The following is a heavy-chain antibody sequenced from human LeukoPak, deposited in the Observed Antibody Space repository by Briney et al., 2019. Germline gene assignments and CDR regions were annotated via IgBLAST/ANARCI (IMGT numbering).Heavy chain of an antibody. CDR1: GGSISSSSYY. CDR2: IYYSGST. D-gene: IGHD2-15*01. V-gene: IGHV4-39*07. Sequence: SETLSLTCTVSGGSISSSSYYWGWIRQPPGKGLEWIGSIYYSGSTYYNPSLKSRVTISVDTSKNQFSLKLSSVTAADTAVYYCARGEVGAAYYYYYGMDVWGQGTTVTVSS. CDR3: ARGEVGAAYYYYYGMDV. J-gene: IGHJ6*02.